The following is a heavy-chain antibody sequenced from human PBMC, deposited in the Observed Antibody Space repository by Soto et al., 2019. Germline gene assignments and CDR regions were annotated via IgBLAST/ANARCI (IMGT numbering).Heavy chain of an antibody. CDR1: GFTFSSYA. CDR2: ISYDGNNK. CDR3: VRAAGIAAAGSSQGVL. V-gene: IGHV3-30-3*01. D-gene: IGHD6-13*01. Sequence: GGSLRLSCAASGFTFSSYAMHWVRQAPGKGLEWVAVISYDGNNKYYADSVKGRFTVSRDNSKNTVSLQMDSLTGEDSALYYCVRAAGIAAAGSSQGVLWGQGTLVTVSS. J-gene: IGHJ4*02.